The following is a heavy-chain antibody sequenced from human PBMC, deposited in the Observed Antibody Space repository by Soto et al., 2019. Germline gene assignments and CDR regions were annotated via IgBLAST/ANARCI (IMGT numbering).Heavy chain of an antibody. D-gene: IGHD5-18*01. CDR2: ISWNSGTR. Sequence: EVQLVDSGGGLVQPGRSLRLSCAASGFTFDIYAMHLVRQAPGKGLEWVASISWNSGTRGYADSVKGRFTISRDNAKNSLYLQMDSLRTEDTAFYYCAKELGGYSYGYELDHWGQGTLVAVSS. CDR1: GFTFDIYA. J-gene: IGHJ4*02. CDR3: AKELGGYSYGYELDH. V-gene: IGHV3-9*01.